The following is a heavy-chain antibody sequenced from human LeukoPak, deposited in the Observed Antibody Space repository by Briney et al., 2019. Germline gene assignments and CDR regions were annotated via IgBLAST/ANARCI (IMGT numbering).Heavy chain of an antibody. J-gene: IGHJ6*03. V-gene: IGHV1-8*03. CDR3: ARGSRRAAAGVYYYYMDV. Sequence: ASVKVSCKASGYTFTSYDINWVRQATGQGLEWMGWMNPNSGNTGYAQKFQGRVTITRNTSISTAYMELSSLRSEDTAVYYCARGSRRAAAGVYYYYMDVWGKGTTVTVSS. D-gene: IGHD6-13*01. CDR1: GYTFTSYD. CDR2: MNPNSGNT.